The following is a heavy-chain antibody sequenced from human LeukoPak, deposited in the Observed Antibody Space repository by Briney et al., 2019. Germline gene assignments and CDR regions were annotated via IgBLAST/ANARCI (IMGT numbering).Heavy chain of an antibody. CDR1: GLTFSNYA. V-gene: IGHV3-23*01. Sequence: PGGSLRLSCAASGLTFSNYAMSWVRQAPGNGLEWVSAVSGNGGTTYYADSVKGRFTISRDNSKNTLYLQMNSLRIDDTAVYYCARGYCTNTSCYFAWFDPWGQGTLVTVSS. CDR2: VSGNGGTT. D-gene: IGHD2-2*01. J-gene: IGHJ5*02. CDR3: ARGYCTNTSCYFAWFDP.